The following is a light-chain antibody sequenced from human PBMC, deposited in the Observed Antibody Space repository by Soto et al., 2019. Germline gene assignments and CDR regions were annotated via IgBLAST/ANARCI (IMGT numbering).Light chain of an antibody. CDR2: KTS. V-gene: IGKV1-5*03. Sequence: DIQMTQSPSTLSASVGDRVTITCRASQSVRSWLAWYQQKPGRAPSLLIYKTSNLESGVPSRFSGSGSGTEFTLTISTLQPDDFATYYCQHYNSYSSWTFGQGTKVEMK. CDR3: QHYNSYSSWT. CDR1: QSVRSW. J-gene: IGKJ1*01.